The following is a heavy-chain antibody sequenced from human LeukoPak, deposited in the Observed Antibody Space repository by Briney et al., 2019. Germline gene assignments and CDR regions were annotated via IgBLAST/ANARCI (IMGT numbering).Heavy chain of an antibody. D-gene: IGHD5-18*01. CDR1: GGSIRSYY. CDR2: IKYSVKT. J-gene: IGHJ3*01. V-gene: IGHV4-59*08. CDR3: ARHAEGYDAFDL. Sequence: SETLSLTCTVPGGSIRSYYWSWIRQPPGKGLEWIGYIKYSVKTNYNPSLKSRVTISVDTSKNQFSLKLNSMTAADTAVYYCARHAEGYDAFDLWGHGTVVTVSS.